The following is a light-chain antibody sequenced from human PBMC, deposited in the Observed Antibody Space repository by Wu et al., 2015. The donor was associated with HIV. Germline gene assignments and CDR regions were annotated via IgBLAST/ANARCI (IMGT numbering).Light chain of an antibody. Sequence: EIVLTQSPGTLSLSPGERATLSCRAGQSVSNTYLAWYQQKPGQAPRLLIYGASSRATGVPARFSGSGSGTDFTLTISRLEPEDFAVYYCQQFGGSSFTFGPGTKVDIK. CDR1: QSVSNTY. V-gene: IGKV3-20*01. CDR3: QQFGGSSFT. J-gene: IGKJ3*01. CDR2: GAS.